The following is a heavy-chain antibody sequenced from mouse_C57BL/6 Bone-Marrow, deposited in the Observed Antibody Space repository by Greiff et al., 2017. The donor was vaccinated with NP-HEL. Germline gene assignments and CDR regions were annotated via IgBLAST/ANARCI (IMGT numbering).Heavy chain of an antibody. V-gene: IGHV5-12*01. CDR2: ISNGGGST. CDR1: GFTFSDYY. Sequence: EVHLVESGGGLVQPGGSLKLSCAASGFTFSDYYMYWVRQTPEKRLEWVAYISNGGGSTYYPDTVKGRFTISRDNAKNTLYLQMSRLKSEDTAMYYWARQTRVRRNYYAMDYWGQGTTVTVSS. CDR3: ARQTRVRRNYYAMDY. J-gene: IGHJ4*01. D-gene: IGHD2-14*01.